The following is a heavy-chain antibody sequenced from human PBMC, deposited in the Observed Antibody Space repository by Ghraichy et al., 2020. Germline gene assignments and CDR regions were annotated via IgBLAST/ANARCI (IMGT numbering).Heavy chain of an antibody. D-gene: IGHD2-2*01. CDR3: AKDPMRYYQLLSHDAFDI. CDR2: ISGSGGST. Sequence: GGSLRLSCAASGFTFSSYAMSWVRQAPGKGLEWVSAISGSGGSTYYADSVKGRFTISRDNSKNTLYLQMNSLRAEDTAVYYCAKDPMRYYQLLSHDAFDIWGQGTMVTVSS. CDR1: GFTFSSYA. J-gene: IGHJ3*02. V-gene: IGHV3-23*01.